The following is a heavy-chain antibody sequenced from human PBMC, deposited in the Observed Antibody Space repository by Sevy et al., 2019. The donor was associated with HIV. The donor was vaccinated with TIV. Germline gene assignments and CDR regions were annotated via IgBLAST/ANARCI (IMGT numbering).Heavy chain of an antibody. CDR3: ARVADLRAPLDY. CDR2: VYGSGST. D-gene: IGHD3-3*01. V-gene: IGHV4-4*07. J-gene: IGHJ4*02. Sequence: SETLSLTCTVSGGSISLYSWNWIRQPAGKGLEWIGHVYGSGSTSYNPSLKSRVTMSVDTSQNQISLKLTSVTAADTAVYYCARVADLRAPLDYWGQGTLVTVSS. CDR1: GGSISLYS.